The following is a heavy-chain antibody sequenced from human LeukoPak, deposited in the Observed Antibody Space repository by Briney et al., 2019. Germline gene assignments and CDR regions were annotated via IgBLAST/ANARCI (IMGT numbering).Heavy chain of an antibody. V-gene: IGHV4-30-2*01. CDR1: GDSISSGGYS. Sequence: SETLSLTCAVPGDSISSGGYSWSWIRQPPGKGLEWIGYIYHSGSTYYNPSLKSRVTISVDRSKNQFSLKLSSVTAADTAVHYCARGSRILAAALDYWGQGTLVTVSS. CDR3: ARGSRILAAALDY. J-gene: IGHJ4*02. CDR2: IYHSGST. D-gene: IGHD6-13*01.